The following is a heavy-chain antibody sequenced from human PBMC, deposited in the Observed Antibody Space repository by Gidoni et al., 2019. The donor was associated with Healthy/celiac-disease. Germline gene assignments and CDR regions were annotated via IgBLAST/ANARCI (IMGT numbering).Heavy chain of an antibody. CDR2: IYWNDDK. Sequence: QITLKEAGPTLVKPTQTLTLCWIRQPPGKALEWLALIYWNDDKRYSPSLKSRLTITKETSKNQVVLTMTNMDPVDTATYYGAHRQSEYDAFDIWGQGTMVTVSS. J-gene: IGHJ3*02. V-gene: IGHV2-5*01. D-gene: IGHD6-6*01. CDR3: AHRQSEYDAFDI.